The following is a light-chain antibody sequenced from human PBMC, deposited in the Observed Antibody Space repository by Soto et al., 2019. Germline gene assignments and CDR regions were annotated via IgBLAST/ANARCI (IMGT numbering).Light chain of an antibody. CDR2: DAS. V-gene: IGKV3-11*01. J-gene: IGKJ2*01. CDR1: QSVISY. Sequence: EIVLTQSPAPLSLSPGERATLSCRASQSVISYLAWYQQKPGQAPRPLIYDASNRATGIPARFSGSGSGTAFTLTISSLEPEDFAVYYCQQRSNWPPKYTFGQGTKLEIK. CDR3: QQRSNWPPKYT.